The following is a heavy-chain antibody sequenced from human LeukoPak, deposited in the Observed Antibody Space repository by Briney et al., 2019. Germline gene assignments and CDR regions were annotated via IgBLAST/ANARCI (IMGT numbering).Heavy chain of an antibody. CDR3: ARGNPYYDFWSGTYYYYMDV. CDR1: GGSFSGYY. Sequence: PSETLSLTCAVYGGSFSGYYWSWIRQPPGKGLEWIGEINHSGSTNYNPSLKSRVTISVDTSKNQFSLKLSSVTAADTAVYYCARGNPYYDFWSGTYYYYMDVWGKGTTVTVSS. V-gene: IGHV4-34*01. CDR2: INHSGST. D-gene: IGHD3-3*01. J-gene: IGHJ6*03.